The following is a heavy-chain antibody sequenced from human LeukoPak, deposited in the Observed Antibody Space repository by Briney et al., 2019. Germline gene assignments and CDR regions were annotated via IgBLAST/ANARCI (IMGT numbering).Heavy chain of an antibody. D-gene: IGHD5-24*01. CDR2: IYTSGST. J-gene: IGHJ4*02. V-gene: IGHV4-4*07. Sequence: SETLSLTCTVSGGSISSYYWSWIRQPAGKGLEWIGRIYTSGSTNYNPSLKSRVTMSVDTSKNQFSLKLSSVTAADTAVYYCAIVRSDGYNYYFDYWGQGTLVTVSS. CDR1: GGSISSYY. CDR3: AIVRSDGYNYYFDY.